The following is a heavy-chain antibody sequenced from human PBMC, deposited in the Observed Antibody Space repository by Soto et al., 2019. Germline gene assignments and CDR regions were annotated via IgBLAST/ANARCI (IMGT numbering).Heavy chain of an antibody. CDR3: ARGPSTVTTNYSWFGP. D-gene: IGHD4-4*01. V-gene: IGHV1-2*04. CDR2: INPNSGGT. CDR1: GYTITCTS. J-gene: IGHJ5*02. Sequence: ASVKPSSKEPGYTITCTSMYSACQAPGQRPERMGWINPNSGGTNYAQKFQGWVTMTRDTSISTAYMELSRLRSDDTAVYYCARGPSTVTTNYSWFGPRGQGTLGTVSS.